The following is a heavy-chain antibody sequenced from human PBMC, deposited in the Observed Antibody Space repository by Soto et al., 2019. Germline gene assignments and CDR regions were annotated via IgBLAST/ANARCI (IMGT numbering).Heavy chain of an antibody. CDR3: ARARFNGTAFYYAFDI. CDR1: GYTFTSYY. V-gene: IGHV1-2*04. D-gene: IGHD1-7*01. J-gene: IGHJ3*02. Sequence: GASVKVSCKSSGYTFTSYYMHWVRQAPGQGLEWMGWINPNSGGTNYAQKFQGWVTMTRDTSISTAYMELSRLRSDDTAVYYCARARFNGTAFYYAFDIWGQGTMVTVSS. CDR2: INPNSGGT.